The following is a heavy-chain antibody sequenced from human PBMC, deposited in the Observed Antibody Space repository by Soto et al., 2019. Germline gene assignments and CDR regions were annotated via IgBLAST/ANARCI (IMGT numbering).Heavy chain of an antibody. CDR1: GGTFSGYA. J-gene: IGHJ6*02. D-gene: IGHD2-2*02. V-gene: IGHV1-69*13. Sequence: SVKVSCKASGGTFSGYAISWVRQAPGQGLEWMGGIIPIFGTANYAQKFQGRVTITADESTSTAYMELSSLRSEDTAVYYCARGALPAAILYYYYGMDVWGQGTTVTVSS. CDR2: IIPIFGTA. CDR3: ARGALPAAILYYYYGMDV.